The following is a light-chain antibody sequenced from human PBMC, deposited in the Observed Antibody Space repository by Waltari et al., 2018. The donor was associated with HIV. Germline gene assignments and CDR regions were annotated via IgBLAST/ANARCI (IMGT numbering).Light chain of an antibody. CDR1: QGIHNY. Sequence: DVQMTQSPSSLSESVGDRVTITCRASQGIHNYLAWYQQKPGKPPKLLIYAASTLQSGVPSRFIXXGSGXDFSLTISNLQPGDVATYYCQKXNSALTFGGGTKVEV. V-gene: IGKV1-27*01. CDR3: QKXNSALT. J-gene: IGKJ4*01. CDR2: AAS.